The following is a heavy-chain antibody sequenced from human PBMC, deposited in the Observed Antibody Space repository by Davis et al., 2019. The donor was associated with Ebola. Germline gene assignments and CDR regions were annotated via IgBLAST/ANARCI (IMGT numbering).Heavy chain of an antibody. J-gene: IGHJ3*01. V-gene: IGHV3-23*01. CDR3: AKDTSNVWFDV. CDR2: LGLGADT. Sequence: GESLKISCAASGFIFSSYVMSWVRHPPGKGLEWVSTLGLGADTYYADSVKGRFTISRDNSKNTLYLQMNSLRVEDTAIYYCAKDTSNVWFDVWGPGTMVTVSS. CDR1: GFIFSSYV. D-gene: IGHD6-19*01.